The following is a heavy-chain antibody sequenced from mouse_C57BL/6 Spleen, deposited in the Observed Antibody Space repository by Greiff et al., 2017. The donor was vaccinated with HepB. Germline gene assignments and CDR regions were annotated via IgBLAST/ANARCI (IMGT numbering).Heavy chain of an antibody. J-gene: IGHJ3*01. CDR1: GYTFTGYW. CDR2: ILPGSGST. V-gene: IGHV1-9*01. D-gene: IGHD1-1*01. CDR3: ARASDYYGSSYTWFAY. Sequence: QVQLQQSGAELMKPGASVKLSCKATGYTFTGYWIEWVKQRPGHGLEWIGEILPGSGSTNYNEKFKGKATFTADTSSNTAYMQLSSLTTEDSAIYYCARASDYYGSSYTWFAYWGQGTLVTVSA.